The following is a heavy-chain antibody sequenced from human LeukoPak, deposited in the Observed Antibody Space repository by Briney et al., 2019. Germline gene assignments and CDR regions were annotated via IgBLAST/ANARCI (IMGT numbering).Heavy chain of an antibody. V-gene: IGHV4-34*01. J-gene: IGHJ5*02. CDR3: ARGGVVPAVHWFDP. D-gene: IGHD2-2*01. CDR1: GGSFSGYY. CDR2: INHSGST. Sequence: SETLSLTCAVYGGSFSGYYWSWIRQPPGKGLEWIGEINHSGSTNYNPSLKSRVTISVDTSKNQFSLKLNSVTAADTAVYYRARGGVVPAVHWFDPWGQGTLVTVSS.